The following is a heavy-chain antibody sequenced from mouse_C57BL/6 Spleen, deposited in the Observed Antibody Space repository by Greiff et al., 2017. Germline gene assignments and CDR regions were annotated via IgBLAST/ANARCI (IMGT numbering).Heavy chain of an antibody. CDR3: ARRGLLLRSSMDY. J-gene: IGHJ4*01. CDR2: IDPANGNT. CDR1: GFNIKNTY. V-gene: IGHV14-3*01. D-gene: IGHD1-1*01. Sequence: VQLQQSVAELVRPGASVKLSCTASGFNIKNTYMHWVKQRPEQGLEWIGRIDPANGNTKYASKFKGKTTITADTSSNTAYMQLSSLTSEDTAIYYCARRGLLLRSSMDYWGQGTSVTVSS.